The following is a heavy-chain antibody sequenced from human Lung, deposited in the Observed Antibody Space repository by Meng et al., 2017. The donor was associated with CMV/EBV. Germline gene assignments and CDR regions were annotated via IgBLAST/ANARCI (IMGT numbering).Heavy chain of an antibody. CDR3: ARVKKAVHFDN. Sequence: LSLTCAASEFTFSNYWMSWVRQAPGKGLEWVANIREDGSEQHYADSVKGRFSISRDNAKNSLYLQMNSLRGEDTAVYYCARVKKAVHFDNWGQGTLVTVSS. V-gene: IGHV3-7*01. J-gene: IGHJ4*02. D-gene: IGHD6-6*01. CDR1: EFTFSNYW. CDR2: IREDGSEQ.